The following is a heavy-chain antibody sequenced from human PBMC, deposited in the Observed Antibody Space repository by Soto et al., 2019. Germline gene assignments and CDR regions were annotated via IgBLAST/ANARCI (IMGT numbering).Heavy chain of an antibody. CDR3: ASDIAAAGLLSAFDI. CDR1: GFTFSSYS. D-gene: IGHD6-13*01. CDR2: ISSSSSTI. Sequence: GGSLRLSCAASGFTFSSYSMNWVRQAPGKGLERVSYISSSSSTIYYADSVKGRFTISRDNAKNSLYLQMNSLRAEDTAVYYCASDIAAAGLLSAFDIWGQGTMVTVSS. J-gene: IGHJ3*02. V-gene: IGHV3-48*01.